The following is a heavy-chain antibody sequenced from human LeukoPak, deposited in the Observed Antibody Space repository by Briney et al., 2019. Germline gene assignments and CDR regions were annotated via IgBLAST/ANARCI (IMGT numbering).Heavy chain of an antibody. CDR3: ALLAVASDFDY. CDR1: GFPFSIYE. Sequence: GGSLRLSCAVSGFPFSIYEMNWVRQAPGKGLEWVSNICSSGRTIYYADSVKGRFSISRDNAKNSLYLQMNSLRVEDTAVYYCALLAVASDFDYWGQGALVTVSS. J-gene: IGHJ4*02. V-gene: IGHV3-48*03. CDR2: ICSSGRTI. D-gene: IGHD6-19*01.